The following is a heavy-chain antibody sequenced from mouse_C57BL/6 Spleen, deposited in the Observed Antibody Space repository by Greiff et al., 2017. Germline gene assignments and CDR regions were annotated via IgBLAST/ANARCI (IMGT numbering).Heavy chain of an antibody. V-gene: IGHV1-77*01. CDR3: AREYGYDVGGAMDY. D-gene: IGHD2-2*01. CDR2: IGPGSGST. Sequence: VQLHQSGAELVKPGASVKISCKASGYTFTDYYINWVKQRPGQGLEWIGKIGPGSGSTYYNEKFKGKATLTADKSSRTAYMQLSSLTSEDSAVYFCAREYGYDVGGAMDYWGQGTSVTVSS. CDR1: GYTFTDYY. J-gene: IGHJ4*01.